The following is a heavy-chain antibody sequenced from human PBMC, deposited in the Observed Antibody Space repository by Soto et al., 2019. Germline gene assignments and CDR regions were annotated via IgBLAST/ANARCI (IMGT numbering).Heavy chain of an antibody. Sequence: SQTLSLTCAISGDSVSSNSAAWNWIRQSPSRGLEWLGRTYYRSTWYNDYAVSVKSRITINPDTSKNQFSLQLNSVTTEDTAVYYCARDRCSGGSCYWSYYYGMDVWGQGTTVTVSS. CDR1: GDSVSSNSAA. J-gene: IGHJ6*02. CDR3: ARDRCSGGSCYWSYYYGMDV. V-gene: IGHV6-1*01. D-gene: IGHD2-15*01. CDR2: TYYRSTWYN.